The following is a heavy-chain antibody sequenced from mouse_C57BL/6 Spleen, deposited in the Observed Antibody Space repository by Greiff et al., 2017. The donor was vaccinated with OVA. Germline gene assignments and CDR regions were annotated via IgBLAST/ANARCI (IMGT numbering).Heavy chain of an antibody. CDR1: GFTFSDYY. Sequence: EVKLVESGGGLVQPGGSLKLSCAASGFTFSDYYMYWVRQTPEKRLEWVAYISNGGGSTYYPDTVKGRLTISRDNAKNTLYLQMSRLKSEDTAMYYCARQMDYWGQGTSVTVSS. CDR3: ARQMDY. V-gene: IGHV5-12*01. CDR2: ISNGGGST. J-gene: IGHJ4*01.